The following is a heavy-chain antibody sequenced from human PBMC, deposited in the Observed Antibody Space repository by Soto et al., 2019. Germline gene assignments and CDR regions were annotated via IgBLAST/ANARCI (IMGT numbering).Heavy chain of an antibody. Sequence: GGSLRLSCAASGFTVSSNYMSWVRQAPGKGLEWVSVIYSGGSTYYADSVKGRFTISRHNSKNTLYLQMNSLRAEDTAVYYCARGDSGILTGYYGPMVGYYYGMDVWGQGTTVTVSS. V-gene: IGHV3-53*01. D-gene: IGHD3-9*01. J-gene: IGHJ6*02. CDR1: GFTVSSNY. CDR2: IYSGGST. CDR3: ARGDSGILTGYYGPMVGYYYGMDV.